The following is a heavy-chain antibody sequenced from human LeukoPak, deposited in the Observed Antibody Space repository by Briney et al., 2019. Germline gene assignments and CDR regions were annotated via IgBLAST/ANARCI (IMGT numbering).Heavy chain of an antibody. CDR2: INPSGGST. J-gene: IGHJ6*02. Sequence: ASVKVSCKASGYNFISYYMHWVRQAPGQGLEWMGIINPSGGSTSYAQKFQDKVTMTRDTSTSTVYMELSSLKSEDTAVYYCAREDVVLVDAVRYYYYGMDVWGQGTTVTVSS. D-gene: IGHD2-8*01. V-gene: IGHV1-46*01. CDR1: GYNFISYY. CDR3: AREDVVLVDAVRYYYYGMDV.